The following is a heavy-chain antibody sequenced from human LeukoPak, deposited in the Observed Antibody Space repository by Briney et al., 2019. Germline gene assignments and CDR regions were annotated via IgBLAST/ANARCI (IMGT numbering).Heavy chain of an antibody. J-gene: IGHJ4*02. Sequence: GGSLRLSCAASGFTFSNYAMSWVRQAAGKGLERVTTISGSGGSTYYADSVKGRFTISRDNSKNTLYLQMNSLRAEDTAIYSCAREIDSSGYQANYFDYWGQGTLVTVSS. CDR3: AREIDSSGYQANYFDY. CDR2: ISGSGGST. CDR1: GFTFSNYA. V-gene: IGHV3-23*01. D-gene: IGHD3-22*01.